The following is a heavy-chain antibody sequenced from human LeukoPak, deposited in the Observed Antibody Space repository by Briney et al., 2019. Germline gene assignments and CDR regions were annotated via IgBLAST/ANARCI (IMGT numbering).Heavy chain of an antibody. V-gene: IGHV3-48*01. CDR1: GFTFSIYS. Sequence: GGSLRLSCAASGFTFSIYSMNWVRQAPGKGLEWVSYISNSSSTIYYADSVKGRFTISRDNAKNSLYLQMNSLRVEDTAVYYCARGVRRFLEWVSMDVWGKGTTVTVSS. CDR2: ISNSSSTI. D-gene: IGHD3-3*01. J-gene: IGHJ6*03. CDR3: ARGVRRFLEWVSMDV.